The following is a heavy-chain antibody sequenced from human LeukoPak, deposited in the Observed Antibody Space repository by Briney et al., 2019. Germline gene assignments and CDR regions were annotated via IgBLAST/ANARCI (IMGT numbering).Heavy chain of an antibody. V-gene: IGHV3-33*01. D-gene: IGHD2-2*01. CDR1: GYTFRNYG. CDR2: IWYDGTFK. CDR3: ARDDIVVIPAATRRGNLYGMDV. Sequence: GGSLRLSCVGSGYTFRNYGMHWVRHAPGGGLEWVALIWYDGTFKKYADSVKGRFTISRDNSQSTMYLEMNSLRVEDSAVYYCARDDIVVIPAATRRGNLYGMDVWGKGTTVTVSS. J-gene: IGHJ6*04.